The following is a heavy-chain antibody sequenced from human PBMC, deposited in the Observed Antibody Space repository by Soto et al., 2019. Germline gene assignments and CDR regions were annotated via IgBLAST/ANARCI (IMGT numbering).Heavy chain of an antibody. CDR3: ARGLITGSHYSGGWYYFDS. CDR2: INHSGSA. Sequence: PSETLSLTSAVYRECFSGYIWTWILQTPGKGLQWIGQINHSGSASYNPSLKSRVTISVHTSNSQFSLELSSVTAADTAVYYCARGLITGSHYSGGWYYFDSWGQGTQVT. J-gene: IGHJ4*02. V-gene: IGHV4-34*01. D-gene: IGHD6-19*01. CDR1: RECFSGYI.